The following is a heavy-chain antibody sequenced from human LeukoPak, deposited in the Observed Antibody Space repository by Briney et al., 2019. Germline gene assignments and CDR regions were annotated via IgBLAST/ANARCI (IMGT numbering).Heavy chain of an antibody. Sequence: GGSLRLSCAASGFTFSNYAMSWVRHAPGKGLEWASVIYSGGFTYYADSVKGRFTISRDNSKNTVYLQMNSLRGEDTAVYYCAKNTGGLPTDWGQGTLVTVSS. CDR3: AKNTGGLPTD. D-gene: IGHD2-8*02. J-gene: IGHJ4*02. V-gene: IGHV3-23*03. CDR1: GFTFSNYA. CDR2: IYSGGFT.